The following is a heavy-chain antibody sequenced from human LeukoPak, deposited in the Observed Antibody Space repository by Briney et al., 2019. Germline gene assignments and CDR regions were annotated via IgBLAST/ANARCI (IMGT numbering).Heavy chain of an antibody. CDR1: GDSVSSNSAA. D-gene: IGHD6-19*01. J-gene: IGHJ5*02. Sequence: SQTLSLTCAISGDSVSSNSAAWNWIRQSPSRGLEWLGRTYYRSKWYNDYAVSVKSRITINPDTSKNQFSLQLNSVTPEDTAVYYCARGRLLLRVSGGWASNWLDPWGQGTLVTVSS. CDR3: ARGRLLLRVSGGWASNWLDP. CDR2: TYYRSKWYN. V-gene: IGHV6-1*01.